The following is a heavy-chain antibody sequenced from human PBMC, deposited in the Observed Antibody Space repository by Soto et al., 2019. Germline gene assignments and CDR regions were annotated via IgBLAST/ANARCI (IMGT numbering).Heavy chain of an antibody. V-gene: IGHV3-64*01. CDR2: VSSNGGST. CDR1: GFTFSRYP. Sequence: EVQLVESGGGLVQPGGSLRLSCAASGFTFSRYPMHWVRQAPGKGLEYVSGVSSNGGSTYYANSVKGRFTISRDNSKNTLYLQMGSLRAEDMAVYYCARNSPYGDYPGRMDVWGQGTTVTVSS. J-gene: IGHJ6*02. D-gene: IGHD4-17*01. CDR3: ARNSPYGDYPGRMDV.